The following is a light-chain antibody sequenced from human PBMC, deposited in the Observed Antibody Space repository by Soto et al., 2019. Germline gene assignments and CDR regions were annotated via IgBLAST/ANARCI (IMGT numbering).Light chain of an antibody. CDR3: QQYGSSPQT. CDR2: GAS. Sequence: DIVLTHSPGTLSLSAREIASLSCRASQRVGSSYLAWYQQTPGQAPRLLIHGASNRASGIPDRFSGSGSGTDFTLTISRLEPEDFAVYYCQQYGSSPQTFGQGTKVDIK. J-gene: IGKJ1*01. CDR1: QRVGSSY. V-gene: IGKV3-20*01.